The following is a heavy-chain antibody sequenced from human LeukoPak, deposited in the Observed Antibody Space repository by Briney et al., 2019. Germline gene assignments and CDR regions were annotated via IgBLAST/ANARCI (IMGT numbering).Heavy chain of an antibody. CDR3: AKDWGNYYGSGNPENFDY. Sequence: QSGGSLRLSCAASGFTFSSYSMNWVRQAPGKGLEWVSYISSSSSTIYYADSVKGRFTISRDNAKNSLYLQMNSLRAEDTAVYYCAKDWGNYYGSGNPENFDYWGQGTPVTVSS. CDR2: ISSSSSTI. V-gene: IGHV3-48*01. J-gene: IGHJ4*02. D-gene: IGHD3-10*01. CDR1: GFTFSSYS.